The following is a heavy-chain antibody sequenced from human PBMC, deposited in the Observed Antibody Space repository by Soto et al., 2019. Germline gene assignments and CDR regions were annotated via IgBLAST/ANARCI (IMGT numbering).Heavy chain of an antibody. CDR2: IPRSRTP. CDR3: ARLPTAQNFWSGYSTNVYYYYGMDV. V-gene: IGHV4-38-2*01. CDR1: HYTISSGYS. D-gene: IGHD3-3*01. Sequence: PSESLSRNGDVFHYTISSGYSCGWIRQPPGKGLEWMGSIPRSRTPYFSPSLRIRVTISVDTSKNQFSRKLSSVAAADTAVYYCARLPTAQNFWSGYSTNVYYYYGMDVWGQGT. J-gene: IGHJ6*02.